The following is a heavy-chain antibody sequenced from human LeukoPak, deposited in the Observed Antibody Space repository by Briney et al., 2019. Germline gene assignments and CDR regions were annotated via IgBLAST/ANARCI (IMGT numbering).Heavy chain of an antibody. D-gene: IGHD3-22*01. Sequence: ASVKVSCKASGGTFSSYAISWVRQAPGQGLEWMGRIIPILGIANYAQKFQGRVTITADKSTSTAYMELSSLRSEDTAVYYCASPDVHYYDSSGYYYGMDVWGQGTTVTVSS. CDR1: GGTFSSYA. J-gene: IGHJ6*02. CDR2: IIPILGIA. V-gene: IGHV1-69*04. CDR3: ASPDVHYYDSSGYYYGMDV.